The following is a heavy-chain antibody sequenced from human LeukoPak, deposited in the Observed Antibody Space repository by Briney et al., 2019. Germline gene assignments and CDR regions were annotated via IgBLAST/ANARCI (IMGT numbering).Heavy chain of an antibody. CDR2: IYTSGST. CDR3: ARELIAAAGTTNYYYGMDV. Sequence: SETLSPTCTVSGYSIDSSSYYWSWIRQPAGKGLEWIGRIYTSGSTNYNPSLKSRVTMSVDTSKNQFSLKLSSVTAADTAVYYCARELIAAAGTTNYYYGMDVWGQGTTVTVSS. J-gene: IGHJ6*02. V-gene: IGHV4-61*02. D-gene: IGHD6-13*01. CDR1: GYSIDSSSYY.